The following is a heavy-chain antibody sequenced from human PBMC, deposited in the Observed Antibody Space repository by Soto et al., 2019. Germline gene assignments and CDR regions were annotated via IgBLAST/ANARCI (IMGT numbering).Heavy chain of an antibody. CDR2: IYYSGST. V-gene: IGHV4-31*03. CDR3: ARYCSSTSCSHDAFDI. Sequence: QVQLQESGPGLVKPSQTLSLTCTVSGGSISSGGYYWSWIRQHPGKGLEWIGYIYYSGSTYYNPSLKSRVTLSVATSKKQFSLKLSSVTAADTAVYYCARYCSSTSCSHDAFDIWGQGTMVTVSS. CDR1: GGSISSGGYY. J-gene: IGHJ3*02. D-gene: IGHD2-2*01.